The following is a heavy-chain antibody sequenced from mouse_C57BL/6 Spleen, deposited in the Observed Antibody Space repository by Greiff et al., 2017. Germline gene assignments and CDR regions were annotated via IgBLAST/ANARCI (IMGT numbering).Heavy chain of an antibody. V-gene: IGHV5-9*01. CDR2: ISGGGGNT. CDR1: GFTFSSYT. CDR3: ARIYYYGSSFFDY. Sequence: DVHLVESGGGLVKPGGSLKLSCAASGFTFSSYTMSWVRQTPEKRLEWVATISGGGGNTYYPDSVKGRFTISRDNAKNTLYLQMSSLRSEDTALYYCARIYYYGSSFFDYWGQGTTLTVSS. D-gene: IGHD1-1*01. J-gene: IGHJ2*01.